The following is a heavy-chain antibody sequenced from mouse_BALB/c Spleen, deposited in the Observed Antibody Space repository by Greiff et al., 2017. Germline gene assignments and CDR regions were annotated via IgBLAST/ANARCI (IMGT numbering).Heavy chain of an antibody. CDR3: ARDRNPDYYAMDY. J-gene: IGHJ4*01. CDR1: GFSLTSYG. CDR2: IWAGGST. V-gene: IGHV2-9*02. Sequence: QVQLQQSGPGLVAPSQSLSITCTVSGFSLTSYGVHWVRQPPGKGLEWLGVIWAGGSTNYNSALMSRLSISKDNSKSQVFLKMNSLQTDDTAMYYCARDRNPDYYAMDYWGQGTSVTVSS.